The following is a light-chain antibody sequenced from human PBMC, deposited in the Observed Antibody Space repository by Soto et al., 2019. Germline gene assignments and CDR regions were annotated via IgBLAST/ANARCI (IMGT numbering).Light chain of an antibody. Sequence: EIVLTQSPATLSLSPGARATLSCRASQSVSSYLAWYQQKPGQAPRLLIYDASNRATGIPARFSGSGSGTDFTLTISSLEPEDFAVYYCQQRSNWTFGQGTRVDI. CDR1: QSVSSY. CDR2: DAS. J-gene: IGKJ1*01. V-gene: IGKV3-11*01. CDR3: QQRSNWT.